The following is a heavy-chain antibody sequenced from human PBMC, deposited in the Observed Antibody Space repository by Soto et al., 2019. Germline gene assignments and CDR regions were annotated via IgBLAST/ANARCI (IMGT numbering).Heavy chain of an antibody. V-gene: IGHV1-69*01. CDR2: IIPIFGTA. CDR3: ARSQRPPTNTWLPRGGMDV. Sequence: QVQLVQSGAEVKKPGSSVKVSCKASGGTFSSYAISWVRQAPGQGLEWMGGIIPIFGTANYAQKFQGRVTITADESTSTAYMELSSLRSEDTAVYYCARSQRPPTNTWLPRGGMDVWGQGTTVTVSS. J-gene: IGHJ6*02. D-gene: IGHD5-12*01. CDR1: GGTFSSYA.